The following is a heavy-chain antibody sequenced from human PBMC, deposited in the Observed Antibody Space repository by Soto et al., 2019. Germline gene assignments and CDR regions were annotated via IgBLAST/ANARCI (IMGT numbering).Heavy chain of an antibody. CDR2: IYYSGST. CDR1: GGSISSSSYY. CDR3: AMGTSRVVTVDY. D-gene: IGHD2-21*02. V-gene: IGHV4-39*01. J-gene: IGHJ4*02. Sequence: SETLSLTCTVSGGSISSSSYYWGWIRQPPGKGLEWIGSIYYSGSTYYNPSLKSRVTISVDTSKNQFSLKLSSVTAADTAVYYCAMGTSRVVTVDYWGQGALVTVSS.